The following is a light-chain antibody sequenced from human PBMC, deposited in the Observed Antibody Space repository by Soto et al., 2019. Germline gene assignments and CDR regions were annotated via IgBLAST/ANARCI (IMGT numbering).Light chain of an antibody. Sequence: DIQMTQSPSTLSGSVGDRVTITCRASQTISIWLAWYQRKPGKAPKLLIYKASTLKSGVPSRFSGSGSGTEFTLTISSLQPDDFETYYCQHYNSYSEAFGQGTKVDIK. CDR2: KAS. J-gene: IGKJ1*01. V-gene: IGKV1-5*03. CDR1: QTISIW. CDR3: QHYNSYSEA.